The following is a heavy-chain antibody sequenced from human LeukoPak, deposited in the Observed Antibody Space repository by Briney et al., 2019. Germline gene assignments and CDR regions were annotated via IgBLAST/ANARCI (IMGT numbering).Heavy chain of an antibody. J-gene: IGHJ5*02. Sequence: KPGGSLRLSCATSGFTFSNAWMNWVRQAPEKGLEWVGRIRSNSDGGTIDYAAPVKGRFTLSRDDSKTTLYLQMNSLQTEDTAVYYCATDFYDSTWGQGTLVTFSS. D-gene: IGHD3-22*01. CDR2: IRSNSDGGTI. V-gene: IGHV3-15*07. CDR3: ATDFYDST. CDR1: GFTFSNAW.